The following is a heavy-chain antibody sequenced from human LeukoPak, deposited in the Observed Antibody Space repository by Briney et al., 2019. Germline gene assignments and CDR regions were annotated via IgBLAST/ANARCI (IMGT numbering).Heavy chain of an antibody. CDR3: ARGQYSGSWSYYFDY. J-gene: IGHJ4*02. V-gene: IGHV4-59*01. Sequence: SETLSLTCTVSGGSISSYYWNWIRQPPGKGLEWIGYISYSGNTNYNPSLKSRVTISLGTSKNQFSLQLSSVTAADTAVYYCARGQYSGSWSYYFDYWGQGTLVTASS. CDR2: ISYSGNT. D-gene: IGHD6-13*01. CDR1: GGSISSYY.